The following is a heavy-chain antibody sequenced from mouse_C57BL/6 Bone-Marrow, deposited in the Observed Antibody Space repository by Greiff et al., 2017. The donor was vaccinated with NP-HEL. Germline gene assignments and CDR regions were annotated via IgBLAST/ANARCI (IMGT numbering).Heavy chain of an antibody. V-gene: IGHV1-63*01. CDR1: GYTFTNYW. D-gene: IGHD1-1*01. CDR2: IYPGGGYP. J-gene: IGHJ2*01. Sequence: QVQLQQSGAELVRPGTSVKMSCKASGYTFTNYWIGWAKQRPGHGLEWIGDIYPGGGYPNYNEKFKGKATLTADKSSSTAYMQFSSLTSEDSAIYYCARRDYGSRGAFDYWGQGTTLTVSS. CDR3: ARRDYGSRGAFDY.